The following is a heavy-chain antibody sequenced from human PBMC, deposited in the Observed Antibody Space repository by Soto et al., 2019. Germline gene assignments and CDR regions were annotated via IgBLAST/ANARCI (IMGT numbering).Heavy chain of an antibody. V-gene: IGHV1-8*01. D-gene: IGHD2-15*01. Sequence: VKASCKDSGYTFTSYDINWVRQATGQGLEWMGWMNPNSGNTGYAQKFQGRVTMTRNTSISTAYLQWSSLKASDTAMYYCARHLLPIGFNRGGYDYYGMDVWGQGTTVTVSS. CDR1: GYTFTSYD. CDR2: MNPNSGNT. J-gene: IGHJ6*02. CDR3: ARHLLPIGFNRGGYDYYGMDV.